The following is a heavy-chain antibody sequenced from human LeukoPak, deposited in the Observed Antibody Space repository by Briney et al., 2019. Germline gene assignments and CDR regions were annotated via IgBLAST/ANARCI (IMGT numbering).Heavy chain of an antibody. J-gene: IGHJ4*02. D-gene: IGHD6-6*01. CDR2: IYSDNT. CDR1: GFTVSSNS. Sequence: QPGGSLRLSCTVSGFTVSSNSMSWVRQAPGKGLEWVSFIYSDNTHYSDSVKGRFTISRDNSKNTLYLQMNSLRAEDTAVYYCARDTDSSSSTLFDYWGQGTLVTVSS. CDR3: ARDTDSSSSTLFDY. V-gene: IGHV3-53*01.